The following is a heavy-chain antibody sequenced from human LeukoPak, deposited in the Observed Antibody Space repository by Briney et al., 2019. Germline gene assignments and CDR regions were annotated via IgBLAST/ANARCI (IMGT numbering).Heavy chain of an antibody. D-gene: IGHD6-6*01. Sequence: GGSLRLSCAASGFTFSSYGMHWVRQAPGKGLEWVAFIRYDGSNKYYADSVKGRFTISRDNSKNTLYLQMNSLRAEDTAVYYCAKDRWYSSSWYYFDYWGQGTLVTVTS. CDR1: GFTFSSYG. J-gene: IGHJ4*02. V-gene: IGHV3-30*02. CDR3: AKDRWYSSSWYYFDY. CDR2: IRYDGSNK.